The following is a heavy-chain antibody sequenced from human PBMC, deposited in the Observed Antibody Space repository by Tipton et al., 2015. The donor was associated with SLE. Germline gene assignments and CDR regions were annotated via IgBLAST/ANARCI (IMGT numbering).Heavy chain of an antibody. CDR2: INPNSGGT. J-gene: IGHJ3*02. D-gene: IGHD3-22*01. Sequence: QSGPEVKKPGASVKVSCKASGYTFTGYYMHWVRQAPGQGLEWMGRINPNSGGTNYAQKFQGRVTMTRDTSTSTAYMELRSLRSDDTAVYYCARYRQWLTTYDAFDIWGQGTMVTVSS. V-gene: IGHV1-2*06. CDR3: ARYRQWLTTYDAFDI. CDR1: GYTFTGYY.